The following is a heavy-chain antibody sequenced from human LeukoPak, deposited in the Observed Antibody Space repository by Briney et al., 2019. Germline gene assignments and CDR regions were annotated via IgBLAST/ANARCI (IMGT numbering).Heavy chain of an antibody. D-gene: IGHD6-6*01. J-gene: IGHJ4*02. CDR3: ARGTLIITALIDY. V-gene: IGHV3-74*01. CDR2: IKSDGSIT. CDR1: GFTFSSYA. Sequence: GGSLRLSCAASGFTFSSYAMSWVRQAPGKGLVWVSRIKSDGSITSYADSVKGRFTISRDNAKNTLYLEMNSLRAEDTAVYYCARGTLIITALIDYWGQGTLVTVSS.